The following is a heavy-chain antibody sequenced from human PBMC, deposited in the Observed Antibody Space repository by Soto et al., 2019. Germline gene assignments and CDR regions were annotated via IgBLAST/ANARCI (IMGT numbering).Heavy chain of an antibody. Sequence: QVQLVQSGAEVKKPGASVKVSCKASGYTFTTHGISWVRQVPGQGLEWMGWVRDDNGHTKYAQSLQGRVTRTTDTSPNTAYMELRSLRSDETAVYYCARDLGYCRSGTCYREWFDPWGQGTLVTVSS. CDR3: ARDLGYCRSGTCYREWFDP. D-gene: IGHD2-15*01. CDR1: GYTFTTHG. V-gene: IGHV1-18*01. CDR2: VRDDNGHT. J-gene: IGHJ5*02.